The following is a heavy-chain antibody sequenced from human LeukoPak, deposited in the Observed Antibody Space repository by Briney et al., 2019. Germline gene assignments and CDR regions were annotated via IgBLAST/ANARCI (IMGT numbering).Heavy chain of an antibody. V-gene: IGHV1-46*01. D-gene: IGHD2-2*01. CDR3: ATARGSRVAFDI. CDR2: INPSGGST. Sequence: ASVKVSCKASGYTFTSYYMHWVRQAPGQGLEWMGIINPSGGSTSYAQKFQGRVTMTRDTSTSTVYMELSSLRSEDTAVYYCATARGSRVAFDIWGQGTMVTVSS. CDR1: GYTFTSYY. J-gene: IGHJ3*02.